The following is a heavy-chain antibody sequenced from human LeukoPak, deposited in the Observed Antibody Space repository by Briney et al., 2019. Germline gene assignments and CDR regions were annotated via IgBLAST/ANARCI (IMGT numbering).Heavy chain of an antibody. J-gene: IGHJ3*02. Sequence: AASVKVSCKASGGTFSTYSTSWVRQAPGHGLEWMGGVIPVFGTSVYAQKFQDRVTITADESTSTAYMELRSLRSDDTAVYYCARDQYSSGWWSDAFDIWGQGTMVTVSS. V-gene: IGHV1-69*13. CDR2: VIPVFGTS. CDR3: ARDQYSSGWWSDAFDI. D-gene: IGHD6-19*01. CDR1: GGTFSTYS.